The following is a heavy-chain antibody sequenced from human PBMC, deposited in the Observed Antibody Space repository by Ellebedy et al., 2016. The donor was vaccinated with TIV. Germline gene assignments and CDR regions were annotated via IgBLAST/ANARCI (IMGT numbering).Heavy chain of an antibody. V-gene: IGHV3-30-3*01. CDR2: ISYDGSNK. CDR3: AREHNTYYYDSSGFTY. J-gene: IGHJ4*02. CDR1: GFTFSSYA. D-gene: IGHD3-22*01. Sequence: GESLKISCAASGFTFSSYAMHWVRQAPGKGLEWVAVISYDGSNKYYADSVKGRFTISRDNSKNTLYLQMNSLRAEDTAVYYCAREHNTYYYDSSGFTYWGQGTLVTVSS.